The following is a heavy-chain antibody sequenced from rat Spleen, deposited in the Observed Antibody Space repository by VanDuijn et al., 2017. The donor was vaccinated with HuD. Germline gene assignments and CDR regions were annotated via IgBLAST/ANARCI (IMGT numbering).Heavy chain of an antibody. J-gene: IGHJ3*01. CDR2: ITNTGGST. D-gene: IGHD1-11*01. CDR1: GFTFNNYW. V-gene: IGHV5-31*01. CDR3: ARHGVNYGAYNWFAY. Sequence: EVQLVESGGGLVQPGRSLKLSCVASGFTFNNYWMTWIRQAPGKGLEWVASITNTGGSTYYPDSVKGRFTISRDNAESTLYLQMNSLRSEDTATYYCARHGVNYGAYNWFAYWGQGTLVTVSS.